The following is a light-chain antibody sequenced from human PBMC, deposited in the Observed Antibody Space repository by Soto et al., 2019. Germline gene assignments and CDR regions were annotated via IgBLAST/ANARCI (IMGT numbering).Light chain of an antibody. V-gene: IGLV2-8*01. CDR3: SSYAGSNNLV. Sequence: QSVLTQPPSASGSPGQSVTISCTGTSSDVGGYNLVSWYQQHLGKAPKLIICEVSKRPSGVPDRFSGSKSGKTASLTVSGLQAEDEADYYCSSYAGSNNLVFGGGTKLTVL. CDR1: SSDVGGYNL. J-gene: IGLJ2*01. CDR2: EVS.